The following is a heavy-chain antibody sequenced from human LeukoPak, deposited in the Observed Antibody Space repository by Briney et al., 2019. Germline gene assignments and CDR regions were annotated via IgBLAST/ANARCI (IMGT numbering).Heavy chain of an antibody. D-gene: IGHD3-22*01. Sequence: PSETLSLTCAVYGGSFSGYYWSWIRQPPGKGLEWIGEINHSGSTNYNPSLKSRVTISVDTSKNQFSLKLSSVTAADTAVYYCARVNADYYDSSGYYTWGQGTLVTVSS. CDR2: INHSGST. J-gene: IGHJ5*02. V-gene: IGHV4-34*01. CDR1: GGSFSGYY. CDR3: ARVNADYYDSSGYYT.